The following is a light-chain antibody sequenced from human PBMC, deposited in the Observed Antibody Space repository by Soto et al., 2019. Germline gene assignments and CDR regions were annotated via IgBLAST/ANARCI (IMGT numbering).Light chain of an antibody. CDR3: DQDYDNPRT. Sequence: DIVMTQSPDSLAVSLGERATINCKSSQSVLYTSNNNNYLAWYQQKPGQPPKLLIHWGSTRVSGVPDRFSGSGCGTDFTLTISSLQAEDVAVYYCDQDYDNPRTFGKGTKVEIK. CDR2: WGS. CDR1: QSVLYTSNNNNY. J-gene: IGKJ1*01. V-gene: IGKV4-1*01.